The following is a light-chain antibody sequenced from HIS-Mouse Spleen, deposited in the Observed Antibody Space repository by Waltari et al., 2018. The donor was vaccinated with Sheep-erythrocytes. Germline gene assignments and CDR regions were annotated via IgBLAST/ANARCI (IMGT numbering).Light chain of an antibody. CDR2: EVS. V-gene: IGLV2-14*01. CDR1: SSDVGGYNY. J-gene: IGLJ3*02. CDR3: SSYAGSSTPWV. Sequence: QSALTQPASVSGSPGQSITISCTGTSSDVGGYNYVSWYQQHPGKAPNLMIYEVSNRPSGVPNRCSGSKSGNTASLTISGLQAEDEADYYCSSYAGSSTPWVFGGGTKLTVL.